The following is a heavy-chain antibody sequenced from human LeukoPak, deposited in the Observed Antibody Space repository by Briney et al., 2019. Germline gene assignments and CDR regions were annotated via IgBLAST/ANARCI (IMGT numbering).Heavy chain of an antibody. D-gene: IGHD5-18*01. CDR2: IYTSGNT. CDR3: ARGYPRLWSFYMDV. CDR1: GGSISSYF. V-gene: IGHV4-4*07. J-gene: IGHJ6*03. Sequence: SETLSLTCTVSGGSISSYFWNWIRQPAGKGLEWIGLIYTSGNTNNNPSFKSRVTMSVDTSKNQFSLKLSSVTAADTAAYYCARGYPRLWSFYMDVWGKGTTVTVSS.